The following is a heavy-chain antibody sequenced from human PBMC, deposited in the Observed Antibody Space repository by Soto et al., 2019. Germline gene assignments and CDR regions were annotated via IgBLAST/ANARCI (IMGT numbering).Heavy chain of an antibody. CDR3: ARRTSYGSGSYMYYYYGLDV. J-gene: IGHJ6*02. D-gene: IGHD3-10*01. Sequence: GGSLRLSCAASGFTFSGYAMTWVRQAPGKGLEWVSGISGSGANIYYADSVKGRFTISRDNSKNTLYLQMNSLRAEDTAVYSCARRTSYGSGSYMYYYYGLDVWGQGTTVTVSS. CDR2: ISGSGANI. V-gene: IGHV3-23*01. CDR1: GFTFSGYA.